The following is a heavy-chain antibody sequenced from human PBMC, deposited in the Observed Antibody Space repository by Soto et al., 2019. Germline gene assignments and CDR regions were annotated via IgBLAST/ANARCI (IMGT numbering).Heavy chain of an antibody. CDR2: INGDGSTI. CDR1: GFTFSTSW. V-gene: IGHV3-74*01. CDR3: ATAGNYSFDF. J-gene: IGHJ4*02. Sequence: WGSLRLSCAGSGFTFSTSWIHCVRQAPWEGLVWVSRINGDGSTIDYADSVKGRFTISRDNAKNTLYLQMNGLRAEDTAVYYCATAGNYSFDFWGQGTLVTVSS. D-gene: IGHD1-7*01.